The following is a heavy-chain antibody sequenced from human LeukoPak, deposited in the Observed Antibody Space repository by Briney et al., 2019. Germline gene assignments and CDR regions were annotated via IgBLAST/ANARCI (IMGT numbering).Heavy chain of an antibody. CDR2: IIPIFGTA. Sequence: SVKVSCKASGGTFSSYAISWVRQAPGQGLEWMGGIIPIFGTANYAQKFQGRVTITTDESTSTAYMELSSLRSEDTAVYYCARSPYYYDSSGYYYWGQGTLVTVSS. CDR3: ARSPYYYDSSGYYY. D-gene: IGHD3-22*01. J-gene: IGHJ4*02. CDR1: GGTFSSYA. V-gene: IGHV1-69*05.